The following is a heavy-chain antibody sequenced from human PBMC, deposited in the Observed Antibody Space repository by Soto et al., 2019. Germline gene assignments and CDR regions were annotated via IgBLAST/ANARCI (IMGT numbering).Heavy chain of an antibody. CDR3: ARSVSFRYQLLKRGMDV. Sequence: SVKVSCKASGGTFSSYAISWVRQAPGQGLEWMGGIIPIFATANYAQKFQGRVMITVDESTSTAYMELSSLRSEDTAVYYCARSVSFRYQLLKRGMDVWGQGTTVTSP. V-gene: IGHV1-69*13. CDR2: IIPIFATA. CDR1: GGTFSSYA. J-gene: IGHJ6*02. D-gene: IGHD2-2*01.